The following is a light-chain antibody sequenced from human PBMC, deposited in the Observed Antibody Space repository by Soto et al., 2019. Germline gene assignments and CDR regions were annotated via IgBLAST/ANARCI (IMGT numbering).Light chain of an antibody. CDR3: SSYAGSNNVV. CDR2: EVT. Sequence: QSALTQPPSASGSPGQSVPISCTGTSSDVGGYNYVSWYQQHPGKAPKLMIYEVTKRPSGVPDSFSGSKSGNTASLTVSGLQAEDEADYYCSSYAGSNNVVFGRGTKLTVL. V-gene: IGLV2-8*01. J-gene: IGLJ2*01. CDR1: SSDVGGYNY.